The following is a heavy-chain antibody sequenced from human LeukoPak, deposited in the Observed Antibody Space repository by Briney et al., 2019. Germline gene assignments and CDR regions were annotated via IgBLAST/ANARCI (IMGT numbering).Heavy chain of an antibody. V-gene: IGHV3-30*02. Sequence: PGGSLRLSCAASGFTLSSYGMHWVRQVPGKGLEWVAFIHNDGSNKDYADSVKGRFTISRDESKTTLFLQMNSLRREDTAVYFCANMWFDYWGQGTLATVSS. CDR3: ANMWFDY. CDR1: GFTLSSYG. CDR2: IHNDGSNK. J-gene: IGHJ5*01.